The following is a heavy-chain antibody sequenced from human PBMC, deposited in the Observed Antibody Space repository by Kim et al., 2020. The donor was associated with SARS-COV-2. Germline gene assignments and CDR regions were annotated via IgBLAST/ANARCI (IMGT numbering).Heavy chain of an antibody. V-gene: IGHV1-46*01. D-gene: IGHD6-13*01. CDR2: INPSGGST. CDR3: ARGGSSTCSYSYFES. Sequence: ASVKVSCKASGYTFTSYHMHWVRQAPGQGLEWMAIINPSGGSTSYTYRFQGRVTVTSDTSTSTVYMELSSLRSEDTAVYYCARGGSSTCSYSYFESWGQGTLVSVSS. CDR1: GYTFTSYH. J-gene: IGHJ4*02.